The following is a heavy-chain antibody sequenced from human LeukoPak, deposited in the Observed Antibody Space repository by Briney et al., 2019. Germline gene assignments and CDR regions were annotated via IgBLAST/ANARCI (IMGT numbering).Heavy chain of an antibody. D-gene: IGHD3-22*01. CDR2: ISGSCGTT. Sequence: GGSLRLSCAASGFTFSSYSMNGVRQAPGKGLKWVSGISGSCGTTYYADSVKGRFTISRDNFNTTLYLHMNSMRVEDKALYFCAKGVVDYYDSSGYYPSDLWGQGTLVTVSS. J-gene: IGHJ5*02. CDR1: GFTFSSYS. V-gene: IGHV3-23*01. CDR3: AKGVVDYYDSSGYYPSDL.